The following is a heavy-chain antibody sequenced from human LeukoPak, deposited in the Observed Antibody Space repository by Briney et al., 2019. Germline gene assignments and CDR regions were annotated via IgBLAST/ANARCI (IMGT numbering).Heavy chain of an antibody. D-gene: IGHD3-9*01. V-gene: IGHV1-24*01. CDR2: FDPEDGET. CDR1: GYTLTELS. J-gene: IGHJ5*02. CDR3: ATGSLKYYDILTGGGFDP. Sequence: GASVKVFCKVSGYTLTELSMHWVRQAPGKGLEWMGGFDPEDGETIYAQKFQGRVTMTEDTSTDTAYMELSSLRSEDTAVYYCATGSLKYYDILTGGGFDPWGQGTLVTVSS.